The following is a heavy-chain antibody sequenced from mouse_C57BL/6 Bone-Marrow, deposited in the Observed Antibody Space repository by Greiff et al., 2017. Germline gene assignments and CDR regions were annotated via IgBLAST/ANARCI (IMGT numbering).Heavy chain of an antibody. CDR3: TDYYGSIPWFAY. CDR2: IDPEDGDT. D-gene: IGHD1-1*01. CDR1: GFNIKDYY. Sequence: VQLKQSGAELVRPGASVKLSCTASGFNIKDYYMHWVKQRPEQGLEWIGRIDPEDGDTEYAPKFQGKATMTADTSSNTAYLQLSSLTSEDTAVYYCTDYYGSIPWFAYWGQGTLVTVSA. V-gene: IGHV14-1*01. J-gene: IGHJ3*01.